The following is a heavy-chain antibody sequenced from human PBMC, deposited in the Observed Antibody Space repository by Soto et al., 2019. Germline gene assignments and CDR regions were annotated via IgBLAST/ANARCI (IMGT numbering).Heavy chain of an antibody. CDR1: GYTFTSHG. Sequence: ASVKVSCKASGYTFTSHGFTWVRQAPGQGLEWMGWISIYNGNTHYAQKFQGRLTLTTDTSTSTAYMELRSLTSDDTAVYFCARRPMAPAPLDLWAQGTLVTVSS. D-gene: IGHD2-2*01. J-gene: IGHJ4*02. CDR2: ISIYNGNT. CDR3: ARRPMAPAPLDL. V-gene: IGHV1-18*04.